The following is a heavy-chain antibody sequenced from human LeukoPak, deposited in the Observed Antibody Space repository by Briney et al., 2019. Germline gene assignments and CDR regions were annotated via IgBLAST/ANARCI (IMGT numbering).Heavy chain of an antibody. CDR1: GGSISSSSYY. CDR2: IYYSGST. V-gene: IGHV4-39*07. D-gene: IGHD3-10*01. J-gene: IGHJ5*02. CDR3: ARVTLWFGEVRWFDP. Sequence: SETLSLTCTVSGGSISSSSYYWGWIRQPPGKGLEWIGSIYYSGSTYYNPSLKSRVTISVDTSKNQFSLKLSSVTAADTAVYYCARVTLWFGEVRWFDPWGQGTLVTVSS.